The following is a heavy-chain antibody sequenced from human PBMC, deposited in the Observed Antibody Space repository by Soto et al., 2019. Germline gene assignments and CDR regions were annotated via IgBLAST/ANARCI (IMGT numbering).Heavy chain of an antibody. D-gene: IGHD7-27*01. CDR3: ARGPSGDKVDY. CDR2: IYDGGST. CDR1: GGSISSVYDY. V-gene: IGHV4-30-4*01. J-gene: IGHJ4*02. Sequence: QVQLQESGPILVKPSQTLYLTCTVSGGSISSVYDYWSWIRQSPDKGLEGIGHIYDGGSTYNNPSRTSRVTISVDTTKNQFALRLRSVTAADTAVYYCARGPSGDKVDYWGQGTLVTVSS.